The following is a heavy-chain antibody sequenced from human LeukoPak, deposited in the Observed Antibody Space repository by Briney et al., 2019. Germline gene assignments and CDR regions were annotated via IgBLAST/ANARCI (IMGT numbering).Heavy chain of an antibody. J-gene: IGHJ4*02. CDR3: ARGGLANYFDY. D-gene: IGHD3/OR15-3a*01. V-gene: IGHV4-34*01. Sequence: SETLSLTCVVYGGSFSGYYWSWIRQPPGKGLEWIGEINHSGTTNYNPSLKSRVTISVDTSKNQFSLKLTSVTAADTAVYYCARGGLANYFDYWGQGALVPVSS. CDR2: INHSGTT. CDR1: GGSFSGYY.